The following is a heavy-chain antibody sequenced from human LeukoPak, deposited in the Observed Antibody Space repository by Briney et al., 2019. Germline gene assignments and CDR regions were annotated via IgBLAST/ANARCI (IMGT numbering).Heavy chain of an antibody. Sequence: GASVKVSCKASGYTFNNYAINWVRQAPGQGLEWMGWINTNTGNPTYAQGFTGRFVFSLDTSVRTAYLQISSLKAEDTAVYYCARSQAGREDWFDPWGQGTLVTVSS. V-gene: IGHV7-4-1*02. CDR3: ARSQAGREDWFDP. CDR1: GYTFNNYA. D-gene: IGHD6-19*01. CDR2: INTNTGNP. J-gene: IGHJ5*02.